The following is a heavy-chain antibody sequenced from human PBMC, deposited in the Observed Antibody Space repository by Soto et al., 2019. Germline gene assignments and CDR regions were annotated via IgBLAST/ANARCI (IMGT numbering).Heavy chain of an antibody. CDR1: GFTFSSYG. CDR2: IWYDGSNK. J-gene: IGHJ6*02. Sequence: PGGSLRLSCAASGFTFSSYGMHWVRQAPGKGLEWVAVIWYDGSNKYYADSVKGRFTISRDNSKNTLYLQMNSLRAEDTAVYYCARDLDDYYYYYGMDVWGQGTTVTVSS. V-gene: IGHV3-33*01. CDR3: ARDLDDYYYYYGMDV.